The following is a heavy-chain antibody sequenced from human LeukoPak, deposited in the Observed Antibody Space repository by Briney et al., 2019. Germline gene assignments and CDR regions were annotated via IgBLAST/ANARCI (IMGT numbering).Heavy chain of an antibody. J-gene: IGHJ4*02. V-gene: IGHV4-4*07. D-gene: IGHD3-22*01. CDR2: IYTSGST. CDR1: GGSISSYY. CDR3: ARDHYYYDSSGYLPLDY. Sequence: SETLSLTCTVSGGSISSYYWSWLRQPAGKGLEWIGRIYTSGSTNYNASLKSRVTMSVDTSRNQFSLKLSSVTAADAAVYYCARDHYYYDSSGYLPLDYWGQGTLVTVSS.